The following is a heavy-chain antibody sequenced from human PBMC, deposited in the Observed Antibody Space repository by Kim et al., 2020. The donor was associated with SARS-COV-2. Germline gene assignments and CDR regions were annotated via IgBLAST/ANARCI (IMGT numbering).Heavy chain of an antibody. CDR3: VRAAFTLTGISYFDY. Sequence: GGSLRLSCAASGFTFSSYDMHWVRQATGKGLEWVSAIDTAGDTYYPGSVKGRFTISRENAKSSLDLQMNSLRAGDTAVYYCVRAAFTLTGISYFDYWGQGTLVTVSS. CDR1: GFTFSSYD. CDR2: IDTAGDT. D-gene: IGHD3-9*01. V-gene: IGHV3-13*01. J-gene: IGHJ4*02.